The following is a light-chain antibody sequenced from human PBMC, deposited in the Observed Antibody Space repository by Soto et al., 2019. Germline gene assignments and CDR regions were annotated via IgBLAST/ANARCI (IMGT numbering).Light chain of an antibody. J-gene: IGKJ5*01. V-gene: IGKV3-15*01. CDR3: QQRSNLIT. CDR1: QSVRSN. CDR2: DAS. Sequence: EIVMTPSPATLSVSPGERATLSCRASQSVRSNLAWYKQIPGQAPRLLIYDASTRATGIPARFSGSGSGTEFTLTISSLQSEDFAVYYCQQRSNLITFGQGTRLEIK.